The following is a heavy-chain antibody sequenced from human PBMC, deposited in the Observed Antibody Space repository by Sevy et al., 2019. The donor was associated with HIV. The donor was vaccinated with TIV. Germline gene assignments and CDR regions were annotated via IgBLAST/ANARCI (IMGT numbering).Heavy chain of an antibody. CDR1: GYTFTSYG. Sequence: ASVKVSCKASGYTFTSYGISWVRQAPGQGLEWMGWISAYNGNTNYAQKLQGRVTMTTDTSTSTAYMELRSLRSDDTAVYYYARVGQQLVPYYYYYMDVWGKGTTVTVSS. CDR3: ARVGQQLVPYYYYYMDV. V-gene: IGHV1-18*01. D-gene: IGHD6-13*01. J-gene: IGHJ6*03. CDR2: ISAYNGNT.